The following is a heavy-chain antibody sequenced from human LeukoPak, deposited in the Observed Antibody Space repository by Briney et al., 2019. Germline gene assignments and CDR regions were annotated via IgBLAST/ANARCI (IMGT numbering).Heavy chain of an antibody. V-gene: IGHV3-48*01. Sequence: GGSLRLSCAASGFTFSTYGMNWVRQAPGKGLEWVSYINLNSRTIDYADSVRGRFTISRDNAKSSLYLQMNSLRAEDTAVYYCARRAGDYSHPYGYWGQGILVTVSS. J-gene: IGHJ4*02. D-gene: IGHD3-22*01. CDR3: ARRAGDYSHPYGY. CDR2: INLNSRTI. CDR1: GFTFSTYG.